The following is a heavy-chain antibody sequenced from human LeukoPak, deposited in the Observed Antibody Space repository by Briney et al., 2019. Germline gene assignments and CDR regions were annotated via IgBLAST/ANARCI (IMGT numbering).Heavy chain of an antibody. J-gene: IGHJ6*02. V-gene: IGHV4-4*07. Sequence: PSETLSLTCTVFGGSLSGYYWSWIRQPAGKGLGWIGRIYMGGSTNYNPSLKSRVTMSVDTSKNQFSLKLSSVTAADTAVHYCAKASVTTSKGYYYYGMDVWGQGTTVTVSS. CDR1: GGSLSGYY. D-gene: IGHD4-17*01. CDR2: IYMGGST. CDR3: AKASVTTSKGYYYYGMDV.